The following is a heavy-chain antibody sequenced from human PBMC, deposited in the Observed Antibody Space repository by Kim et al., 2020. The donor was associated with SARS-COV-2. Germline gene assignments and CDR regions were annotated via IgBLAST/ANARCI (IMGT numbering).Heavy chain of an antibody. CDR1: GGSITNDDYY. D-gene: IGHD5-12*01. CDR2: IHHSGST. J-gene: IGHJ5*02. CDR3: ARKGDSGYDHNRFDP. V-gene: IGHV4-30-4*01. Sequence: SETLSLTCTVSGGSITNDDYYWSWIRQPPGKGLEWIGYIHHSGSTYYNPSLRSRLTLSIDTSKKQFSLSLRSVTAADRAVYYCARKGDSGYDHNRFDPWGQGTLVTVSS.